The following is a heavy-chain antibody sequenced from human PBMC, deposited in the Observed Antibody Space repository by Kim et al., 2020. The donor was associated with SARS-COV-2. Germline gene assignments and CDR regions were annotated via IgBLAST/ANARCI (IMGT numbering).Heavy chain of an antibody. Sequence: GGSLRLSCAASGFTFSSYWMSWVRQAPGKGLEWVANIKQDGSEKYYVDSVKGRFTISRDNAKNSLYLQMNSLRDEDTAVYYCARDLTSGSYLNWFDPWGQRTLVTVSS. J-gene: IGHJ5*02. CDR1: GFTFSSYW. D-gene: IGHD1-26*01. CDR3: ARDLTSGSYLNWFDP. V-gene: IGHV3-7*03. CDR2: IKQDGSEK.